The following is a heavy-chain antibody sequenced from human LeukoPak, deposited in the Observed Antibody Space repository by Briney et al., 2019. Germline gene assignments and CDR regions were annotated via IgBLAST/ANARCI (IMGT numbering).Heavy chain of an antibody. CDR1: GYTFTGYY. CDR3: ARKGLRFDWFDP. J-gene: IGHJ5*02. D-gene: IGHD5-12*01. CDR2: INPNSGGT. V-gene: IGHV1-2*06. Sequence: GASVKVSCKASGYTFTGYYMHWVRQAPGQGLEWMGRINPNSGGTNYAQKFQGRVSMTRDTSISTAYMELSRLRSDDTAVYYCARKGLRFDWFDPWGQGTLVTVSS.